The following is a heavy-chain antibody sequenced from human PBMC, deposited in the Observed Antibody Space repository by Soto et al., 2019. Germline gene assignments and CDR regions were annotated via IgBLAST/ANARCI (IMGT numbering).Heavy chain of an antibody. J-gene: IGHJ4*02. Sequence: GESLKISCETSGYSFTNFWISWVRQMPGKGLEWMGRIDPSDSYTNYSPSFQGHVTFSADESINTAYLQWSSLKASDTAMYYCARHRHPDSPFMVVTPLWFDYWAQGTLVTVSS. CDR1: GYSFTNFW. CDR3: ARHRHPDSPFMVVTPLWFDY. CDR2: IDPSDSYT. V-gene: IGHV5-10-1*01. D-gene: IGHD2-21*02.